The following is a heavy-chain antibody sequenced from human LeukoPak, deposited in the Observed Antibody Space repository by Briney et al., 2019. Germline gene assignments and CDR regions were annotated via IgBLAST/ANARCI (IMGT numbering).Heavy chain of an antibody. Sequence: SETLSLTCTVSGGSFSSYYRSWIRQPPGKGLEWIGYIYYSGSTNYNPSLKSRVTISVDTSKNQFSLKLSSVTAADTAVYYCARTLYYYDSPYYFDYWGQGTLVTVSS. CDR1: GGSFSSYY. CDR2: IYYSGST. J-gene: IGHJ4*02. D-gene: IGHD3-22*01. CDR3: ARTLYYYDSPYYFDY. V-gene: IGHV4-59*01.